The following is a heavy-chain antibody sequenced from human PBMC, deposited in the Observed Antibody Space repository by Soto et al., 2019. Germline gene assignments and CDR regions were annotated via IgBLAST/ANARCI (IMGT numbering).Heavy chain of an antibody. CDR1: GFTFSDHY. CDR3: ARLRSYSYDY. J-gene: IGHJ4*02. CDR2: TRNKANSYTT. V-gene: IGHV3-72*01. Sequence: GGSLRLSCSASGFTFSDHYVDWVRPAPGKGLEWVGRTRNKANSYTTEYAASVKGRFTISRDDSKNSLYLQMNSLKTEDTAVYYCARLRSYSYDYWGQGTLVTVSS. D-gene: IGHD5-18*01.